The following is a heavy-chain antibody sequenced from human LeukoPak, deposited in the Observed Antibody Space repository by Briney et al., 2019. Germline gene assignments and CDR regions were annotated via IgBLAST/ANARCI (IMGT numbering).Heavy chain of an antibody. V-gene: IGHV3-23*01. CDR2: ISGSGGST. CDR1: GFTFSSYS. Sequence: PGGSLRLSCAASGFTFSSYSMNWVRQAPGKGLEWVSAISGSGGSTYYADSVKGRFTISRDNSKNTLYLQMNSLRAEDTAVYYCAKMHSSIAALIEWGQGTLVTVSS. J-gene: IGHJ4*02. CDR3: AKMHSSIAALIE. D-gene: IGHD6-6*01.